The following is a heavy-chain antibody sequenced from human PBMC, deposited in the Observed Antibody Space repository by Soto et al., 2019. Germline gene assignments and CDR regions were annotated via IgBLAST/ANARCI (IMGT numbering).Heavy chain of an antibody. Sequence: SETLSLTCTVSGGPISSGTYYWGWIRQPPGKGLEWIGNIYYSGSTYYTPSLKSRVTISVDTSKYQFSLKLSSVTAADTAVYFRASLFPDSAGYVIDLWGQGTTGTVSS. D-gene: IGHD2-15*01. V-gene: IGHV4-39*01. J-gene: IGHJ6*02. CDR1: GGPISSGTYY. CDR3: ASLFPDSAGYVIDL. CDR2: IYYSGST.